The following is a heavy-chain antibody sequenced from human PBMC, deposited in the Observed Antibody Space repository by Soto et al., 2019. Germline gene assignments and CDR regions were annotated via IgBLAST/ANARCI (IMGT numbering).Heavy chain of an antibody. V-gene: IGHV4-61*01. CDR1: GGSVSSGSYY. CDR2: IYYSGST. J-gene: IGHJ6*02. CDR3: ARGADIVVVPAAIRADYYYGMDV. Sequence: PSEPLSLTCTVSGGSVSSGSYYWSWIRQPPGKGLEWIGYIYYSGSTNYNPSLKSRVTISVDTSKNQFSLKLSSVTAADTAVYYCARGADIVVVPAAIRADYYYGMDVWGQGTTVTVSS. D-gene: IGHD2-2*02.